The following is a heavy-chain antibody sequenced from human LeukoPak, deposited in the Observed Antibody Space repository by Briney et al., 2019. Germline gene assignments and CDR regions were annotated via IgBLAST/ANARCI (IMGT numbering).Heavy chain of an antibody. D-gene: IGHD3-22*01. V-gene: IGHV1-46*01. CDR2: INPSGGST. CDR1: GYTFTSYY. CDR3: ARDLSPLVYYDSSGYPY. Sequence: ASVKVSCKASGYTFTSYYMHWVRQAPGQGLEWMGIINPSGGSTSYAQKFQGRVTMTTDTSTSTAYMELRSLRSDDTAVYYCARDLSPLVYYDSSGYPYWGQGTLVTVSS. J-gene: IGHJ4*02.